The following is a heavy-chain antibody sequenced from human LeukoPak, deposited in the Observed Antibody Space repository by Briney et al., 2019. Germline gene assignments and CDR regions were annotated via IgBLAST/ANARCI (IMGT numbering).Heavy chain of an antibody. Sequence: GASVKVSCKASGYTFTGYYMHWVRQAPGQGLEWMGWINPNSGGTNYAQRFQGRVTMTRDTSISTAYMELSRLRSDDTAVYYCASPRRDSYGYWYFDLWGRGTLVTVSS. CDR1: GYTFTGYY. D-gene: IGHD5-18*01. CDR3: ASPRRDSYGYWYFDL. V-gene: IGHV1-2*02. CDR2: INPNSGGT. J-gene: IGHJ2*01.